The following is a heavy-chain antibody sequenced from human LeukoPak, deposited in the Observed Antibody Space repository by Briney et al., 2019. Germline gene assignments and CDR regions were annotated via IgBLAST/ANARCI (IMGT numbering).Heavy chain of an antibody. D-gene: IGHD6-19*01. Sequence: GGSLRLSCAASGFTFSSYAMSWVRQAPGKELEWVSAISGSGGTTYYADSVKGRFTISRDNSKNTLYLQMNSLRAEDTAVYYCAKDRGSSSGWFPWGQGTLVTVSS. V-gene: IGHV3-23*01. CDR1: GFTFSSYA. CDR3: AKDRGSSSGWFP. J-gene: IGHJ5*02. CDR2: ISGSGGTT.